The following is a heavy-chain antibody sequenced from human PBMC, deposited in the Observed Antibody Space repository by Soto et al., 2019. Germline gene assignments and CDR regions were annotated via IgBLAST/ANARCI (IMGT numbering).Heavy chain of an antibody. V-gene: IGHV4-61*05. Sequence: PEETLSLTCTVSGGSISSSSYYWGWIRQPPGKGLEWIGYILYSGSTNYNPSLKSRVTISVDTSKNQFSLKLSSVTAADTAVYYCARYGSGSYYTHNFDYWGQGTLVTVSS. CDR1: GGSISSSSYY. D-gene: IGHD3-10*01. CDR2: ILYSGST. CDR3: ARYGSGSYYTHNFDY. J-gene: IGHJ4*02.